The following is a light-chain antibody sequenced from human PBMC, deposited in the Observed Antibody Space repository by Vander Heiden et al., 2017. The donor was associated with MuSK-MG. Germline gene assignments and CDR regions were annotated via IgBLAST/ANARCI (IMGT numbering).Light chain of an antibody. J-gene: IGLJ3*02. CDR1: SPHIGSNT. Sequence: QSVLTQPPSASGTPGQRVTISCSGSSPHIGSNTVNWYQQLPGTAPKLLIYSNNQRPSGVPDRFSGSKSGTSASLAISGLQSEDEADYYCAAWDDSLNGWVFGGGTKLTVL. CDR3: AAWDDSLNGWV. CDR2: SNN. V-gene: IGLV1-44*01.